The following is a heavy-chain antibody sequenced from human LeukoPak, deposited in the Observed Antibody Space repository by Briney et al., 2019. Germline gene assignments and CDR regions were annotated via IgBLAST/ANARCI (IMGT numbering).Heavy chain of an antibody. V-gene: IGHV4-61*02. CDR1: GGSISSGSYY. J-gene: IGHJ6*02. CDR2: IYTSGST. CDR3: ARDPIITIFGVVMEYGMDV. D-gene: IGHD3-3*01. Sequence: SQTLSLTCTVSGGSISSGSYYWSWIRQPAGKGLEWIVRIYTSGSTNYNPSLKSRVTISVDTSKNQFSLKLSSVTAADTAVYYCARDPIITIFGVVMEYGMDVWGQGTTVTVSS.